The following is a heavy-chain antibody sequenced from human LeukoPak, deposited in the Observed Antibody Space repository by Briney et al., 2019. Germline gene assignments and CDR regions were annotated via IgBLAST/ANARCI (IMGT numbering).Heavy chain of an antibody. CDR1: GFTFDTYS. V-gene: IGHV3-30*04. CDR3: ARDPSFSRGFNFVLSS. J-gene: IGHJ5*02. D-gene: IGHD5-12*01. Sequence: GGSLRLSSAASGFTFDTYSFHWVRQAPGGGLDWVALISHDGRRKYYGDAVKGRFTISGDDSKNTLSLQMSSLRTEDSSVYYCARDPSFSRGFNFVLSSWGQGTLVTVSS. CDR2: ISHDGRRK.